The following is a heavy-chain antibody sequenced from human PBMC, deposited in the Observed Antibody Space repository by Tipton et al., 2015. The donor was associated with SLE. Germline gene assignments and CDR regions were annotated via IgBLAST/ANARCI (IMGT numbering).Heavy chain of an antibody. CDR1: GGSISSGSYY. J-gene: IGHJ2*01. Sequence: TLSLTCTVSGGSISSGSYYWSWIRQPAGKGLEWIGYIYTSGSTNYNPSLKSRVTISVDTSKNQFSLKLSSVTAADTAVYYCARVGLGYSWYFDLWGRGTLVTVSS. D-gene: IGHD7-27*01. CDR3: ARVGLGYSWYFDL. CDR2: IYTSGST. V-gene: IGHV4-61*09.